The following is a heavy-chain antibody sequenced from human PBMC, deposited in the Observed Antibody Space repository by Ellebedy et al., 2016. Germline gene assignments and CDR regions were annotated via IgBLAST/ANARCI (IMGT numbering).Heavy chain of an antibody. CDR1: GASIDSGDYY. V-gene: IGHV4-31*03. CDR3: ARGGMVDVQYYFDY. Sequence: SETLSLXXTISGASIDSGDYYWSWIRQRPGKGLEWLAYIYKTGSTYYNPSLQSRIAISGDTSKTQFSLELRSVTATDTAIYYCARGGMVDVQYYFDYWGQGTLVTVSS. CDR2: IYKTGST. D-gene: IGHD3-3*01. J-gene: IGHJ4*02.